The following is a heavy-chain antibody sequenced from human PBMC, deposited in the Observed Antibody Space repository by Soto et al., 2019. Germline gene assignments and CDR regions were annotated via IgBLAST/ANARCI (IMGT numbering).Heavy chain of an antibody. Sequence: GASVKVSCKASGYTFTSYYMHWVRQAPGQGLEWMGIINPSGGSTSYAQKFQGRVTMTRDTSTSTVYMELSGLRSEDTAVYYCARVPYYSTDYYYYGMDVWGQGTTVTVSS. CDR3: ARVPYYSTDYYYYGMDV. CDR1: GYTFTSYY. D-gene: IGHD3-22*01. V-gene: IGHV1-46*01. CDR2: INPSGGST. J-gene: IGHJ6*02.